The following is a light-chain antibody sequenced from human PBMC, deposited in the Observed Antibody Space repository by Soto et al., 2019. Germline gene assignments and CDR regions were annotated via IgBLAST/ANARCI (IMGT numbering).Light chain of an antibody. Sequence: QSALTQPASVSVYPGQSITSSCTGTNSDIGFYNYVSWYQQHPGKAPKLMIYEVSYRPSGVSDRFSGSKSANTAFLTISGLQAEDGADYYCSSYTSSALYVFGSGTRSPS. CDR2: EVS. CDR3: SSYTSSALYV. J-gene: IGLJ1*01. V-gene: IGLV2-14*01. CDR1: NSDIGFYNY.